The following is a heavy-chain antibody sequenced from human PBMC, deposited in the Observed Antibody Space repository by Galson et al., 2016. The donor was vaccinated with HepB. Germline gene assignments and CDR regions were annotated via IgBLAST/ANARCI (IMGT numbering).Heavy chain of an antibody. J-gene: IGHJ5*01. D-gene: IGHD6-13*01. V-gene: IGHV3-64D*06. CDR3: VRTDPSRVYSSSWYDS. CDR2: ISSNGGVT. CDR1: GFTFSSYP. Sequence: SLRLSCAASGFTFSSYPMHWVRQAPGKGLEFVSAISSNGGVTYYADSVKGRFTISRDNSKNTLYFQMSSLRAEDTAVYYCVRTDPSRVYSSSWYDSWGQGTLVTVSS.